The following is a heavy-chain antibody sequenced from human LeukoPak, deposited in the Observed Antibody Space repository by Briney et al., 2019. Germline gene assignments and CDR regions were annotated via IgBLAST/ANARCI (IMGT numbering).Heavy chain of an antibody. J-gene: IGHJ4*02. V-gene: IGHV3-21*01. CDR1: GFTFSSSS. CDR2: ISSTSSVI. Sequence: GGSLRLSCAASGFTFSSSSINWVRQAPGKGLEWVSSISSTSSVIFYADSVKGRFTISRDNAKDSLYLHMNSLRAEDTAVYYCARGGSGLTAMDLFDYWGQGTLVTVSS. CDR3: ARGGSGLTAMDLFDY. D-gene: IGHD5-18*01.